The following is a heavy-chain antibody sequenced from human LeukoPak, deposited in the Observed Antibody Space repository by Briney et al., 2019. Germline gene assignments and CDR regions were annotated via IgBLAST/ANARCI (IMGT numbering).Heavy chain of an antibody. Sequence: QPGGSQRLSCAASGFTFSSYEMNWVREAPGKGLEWVSYISSSGSTIYYADSVKGRFTISRDNAKNSLSLQMNSLRADDTAVYYCARQKGGYSFGYPAFDYWGQGTLVTVSS. CDR2: ISSSGSTI. CDR1: GFTFSSYE. V-gene: IGHV3-48*03. CDR3: ARQKGGYSFGYPAFDY. D-gene: IGHD5-18*01. J-gene: IGHJ4*02.